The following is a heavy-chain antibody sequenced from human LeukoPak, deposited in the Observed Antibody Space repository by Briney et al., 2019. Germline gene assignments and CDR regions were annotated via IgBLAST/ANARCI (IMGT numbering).Heavy chain of an antibody. CDR1: GFTFSSYS. V-gene: IGHV3-21*01. CDR2: ISSSSSYR. J-gene: IGHJ4*02. CDR3: AREAVGAMGRPNFDY. Sequence: GGSLRLACAASGFTFSSYSMKWVRQAPGKGLEGFAGISSSSSYRYYADSVRGRITISRDNAKNSLYLQMTSRRAEDTAVYYCAREAVGAMGRPNFDYWGQGTLVTVSS. D-gene: IGHD1-26*01.